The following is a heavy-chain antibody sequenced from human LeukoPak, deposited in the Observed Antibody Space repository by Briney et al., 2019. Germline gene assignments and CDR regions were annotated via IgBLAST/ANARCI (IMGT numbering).Heavy chain of an antibody. CDR2: INQDGSVK. CDR1: GFTFSSEW. CDR3: ARGDSGDWAL. V-gene: IGHV3-7*01. J-gene: IGHJ4*02. Sequence: GGSLRLSCAASGFTFSSEWMSWVRQAPGKGLEWAANINQDGSVKYYVDSVKGRFTISRHNAKNSLYLQMNSLRAEDTAVYYCARGDSGDWALGGQGTLVTVSS. D-gene: IGHD2-21*02.